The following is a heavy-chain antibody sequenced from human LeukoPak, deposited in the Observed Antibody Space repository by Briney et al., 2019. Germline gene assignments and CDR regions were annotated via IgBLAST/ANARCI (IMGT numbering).Heavy chain of an antibody. J-gene: IGHJ4*02. V-gene: IGHV3-23*01. CDR3: AKGVLPTGFDY. CDR1: GFTFSSYA. Sequence: SGGSLRLSCAASGFTFSSYAMSWVRQAPGKGLEWVSAISGSGGNTYYADSVKGRFTISRDNSKNTLYLQMNSLRAEDTAIYYCAKGVLPTGFDYWGQGTLVTVSS. CDR2: ISGSGGNT. D-gene: IGHD3-10*01.